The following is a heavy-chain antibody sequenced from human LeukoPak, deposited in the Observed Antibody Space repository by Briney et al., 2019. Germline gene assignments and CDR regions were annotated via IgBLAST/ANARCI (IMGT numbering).Heavy chain of an antibody. D-gene: IGHD4-11*01. Sequence: PGGSLRLSCAASGFTVSSNYMIWVRQAPGKGLEWVAVISYDGSNKYYADSVKGRFTISRDNSKNTLYLQMNSLRAEDTAVYYCAKVTTLYYYYGMDVWGQGTTVTVSS. J-gene: IGHJ6*02. CDR1: GFTVSSNY. V-gene: IGHV3-30*18. CDR2: ISYDGSNK. CDR3: AKVTTLYYYYGMDV.